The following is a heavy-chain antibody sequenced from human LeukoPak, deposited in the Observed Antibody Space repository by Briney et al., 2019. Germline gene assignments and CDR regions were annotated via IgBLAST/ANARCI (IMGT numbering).Heavy chain of an antibody. Sequence: SETLSLTCTVSGGSINSYYWSWIRQPPGKGLEWIGYIFYSGSTSYNPSLKSRVTISVDTSKKQFSLKLSSVTAADTAFYYCARYIVSYPHDAFDIWGQGTMVTVSS. CDR1: GGSINSYY. D-gene: IGHD1-26*01. CDR2: IFYSGST. J-gene: IGHJ3*02. CDR3: ARYIVSYPHDAFDI. V-gene: IGHV4-59*01.